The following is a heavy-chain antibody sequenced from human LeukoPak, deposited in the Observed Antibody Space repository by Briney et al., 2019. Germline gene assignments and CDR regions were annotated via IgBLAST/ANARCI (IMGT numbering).Heavy chain of an antibody. CDR2: IYYSGST. V-gene: IGHV4-39*07. J-gene: IGHJ6*02. CDR1: GGSISSSSYY. CDR3: ARGGQQRAYYYYGMDV. Sequence: SETLSLTCTVSGGSISSSSYYWGWIRQPPGKGLEWIGSIYYSGSTYYNPSLKSRVTISVDTSKNQFSLKLSSVTAADTAVYYCARGGQQRAYYYYGMDVWGQGTTVTVSS. D-gene: IGHD6-13*01.